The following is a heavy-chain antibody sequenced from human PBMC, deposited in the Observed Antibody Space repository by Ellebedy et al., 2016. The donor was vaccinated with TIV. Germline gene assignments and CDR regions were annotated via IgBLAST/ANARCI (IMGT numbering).Heavy chain of an antibody. CDR3: AAPSRANYDILTGPDFYYHGLDV. CDR2: ISAYNGNT. J-gene: IGHJ6*02. V-gene: IGHV1-18*01. D-gene: IGHD3-9*01. CDR1: GYTFTSYG. Sequence: AASVTVSCKASGYTFTSYGISWVRQAPGQGLEWMGWISAYNGNTNYAQKMQGRVTMTIDTSTSTAYMEVRSLRSDDTAVYYCAAPSRANYDILTGPDFYYHGLDVWGQGTAVTVSS.